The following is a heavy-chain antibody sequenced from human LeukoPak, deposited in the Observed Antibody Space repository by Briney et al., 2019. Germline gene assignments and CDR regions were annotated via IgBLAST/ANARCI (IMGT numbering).Heavy chain of an antibody. D-gene: IGHD4-11*01. CDR3: ANQYPG. V-gene: IGHV3-23*01. CDR2: ISGDGDTT. CDR1: TFSFSTYA. J-gene: IGHJ4*02. Sequence: PGGSLRLSCAASTFSFSTYAMSWVRQAPGKGLDWVSAISGDGDTTYYADSVKGRFTISRDNSKNTVYLQMNSLRAEDTAVYYCANQYPGWGQGTLVTVSS.